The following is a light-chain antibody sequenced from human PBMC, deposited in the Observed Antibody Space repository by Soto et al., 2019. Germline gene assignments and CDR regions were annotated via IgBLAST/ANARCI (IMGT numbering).Light chain of an antibody. CDR1: QSISNY. CDR2: AAS. V-gene: IGKV1-39*01. Sequence: DMEMTQSPSSLSASVGDRVTITCRASQSISNYLNWYQHKPGKVPKLLIYAASSLQSGVPTRFSGSGSGTDFTLTINSLQPEDFANYYCQQSYGTPLTFGGGTKIEIK. J-gene: IGKJ4*01. CDR3: QQSYGTPLT.